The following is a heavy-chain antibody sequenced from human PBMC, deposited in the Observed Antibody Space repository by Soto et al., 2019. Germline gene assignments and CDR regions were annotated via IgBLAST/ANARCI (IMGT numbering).Heavy chain of an antibody. V-gene: IGHV4-34*01. J-gene: IGHJ4*02. D-gene: IGHD2-2*01. Sequence: QVQLQQWGAGLLKPSETLSLTCAVYGGSFSGYYWSWIRQPPGKGLGWIGEINHSGSTNYNPSLKSRVTISVDTSKNQFSLKLSSVTAADTAVYYCASKGGGYCSSTSCHGNFFYWGQGTLVTVSS. CDR1: GGSFSGYY. CDR2: INHSGST. CDR3: ASKGGGYCSSTSCHGNFFY.